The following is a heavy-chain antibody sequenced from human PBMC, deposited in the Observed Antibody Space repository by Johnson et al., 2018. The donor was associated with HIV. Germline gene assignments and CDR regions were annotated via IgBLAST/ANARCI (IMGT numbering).Heavy chain of an antibody. CDR2: ISYDGSTK. CDR1: GFTFSSYA. D-gene: IGHD5-18*01. V-gene: IGHV3-30*04. CDR3: AKGEAQEGWIQIRLYAFYF. J-gene: IGHJ3*01. Sequence: QVQLVESGGGVVQPGRSLRLSCAASGFTFSSYAMHWVRQSPGKGLEWVAVISYDGSTKYYADSVKGRFTISRDSSKNTLYLQINSLRPEDSAVYYCAKGEAQEGWIQIRLYAFYFWGQGTLVTVSS.